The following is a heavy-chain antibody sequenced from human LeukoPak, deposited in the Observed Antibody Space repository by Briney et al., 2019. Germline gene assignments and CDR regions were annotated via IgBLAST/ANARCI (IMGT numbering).Heavy chain of an antibody. D-gene: IGHD7-27*01. CDR2: ISAYNGNT. CDR1: GYTFTSYG. V-gene: IGHV1-18*01. J-gene: IGHJ4*02. Sequence: ASVKVSCKASGYTFTSYGISWVRQAPGQGLEWMGWISAYNGNTNYAQELQGRVTMTTDTSTSTAYMELRSLRSDDTAVYYCARVREANWGPPRASFDHWGQGTLVTVSS. CDR3: ARVREANWGPPRASFDH.